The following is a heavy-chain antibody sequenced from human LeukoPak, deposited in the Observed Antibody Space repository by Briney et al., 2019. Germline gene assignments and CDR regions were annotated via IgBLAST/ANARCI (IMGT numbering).Heavy chain of an antibody. CDR2: ISSSSSYI. D-gene: IGHD3-16*01. CDR3: ARDKASVWRPFDY. CDR1: GFTFSSYS. V-gene: IGHV3-21*01. Sequence: GGSLRLSCAASGFTFSSYSMNWVRQAPGKGLEWVSSISSSSSYIYYADSLKGRFTISRDNAKNSLYLQMNSLRAEDTAVYYCARDKASVWRPFDYWGQGTLVTVSS. J-gene: IGHJ4*02.